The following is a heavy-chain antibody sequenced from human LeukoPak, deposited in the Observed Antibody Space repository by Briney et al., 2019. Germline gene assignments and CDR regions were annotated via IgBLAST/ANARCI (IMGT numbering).Heavy chain of an antibody. CDR1: GYTFINYG. CDR3: AKDEGADYDILTGYYRD. Sequence: ASVKVSCKASGYTFINYGVTWVRQAPGQGLEWMGWISTYSGNTNYAQNLQGRVTMTTDTSTRTAYMELRSLRSDDTAVYYCAKDEGADYDILTGYYRDWGQGTLVTVSS. CDR2: ISTYSGNT. J-gene: IGHJ4*02. D-gene: IGHD3-9*01. V-gene: IGHV1-18*01.